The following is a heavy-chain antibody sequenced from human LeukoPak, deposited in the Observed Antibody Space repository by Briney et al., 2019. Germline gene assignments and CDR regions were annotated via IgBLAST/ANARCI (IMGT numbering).Heavy chain of an antibody. J-gene: IGHJ4*02. CDR2: SLYGGRT. CDR1: DGSIRNFY. V-gene: IGHV4-59*01. CDR3: ARWGHFDTSGYFVVDY. D-gene: IGHD3-22*01. Sequence: SETLSLTCTVSDGSIRNFYWNWFRQPPGKRLEWIGHSLYGGRTDYNPSLESRVTISIDTSKSQFSLKLRSVIATDTAVYYCARWGHFDTSGYFVVDYWGQGALVTVSS.